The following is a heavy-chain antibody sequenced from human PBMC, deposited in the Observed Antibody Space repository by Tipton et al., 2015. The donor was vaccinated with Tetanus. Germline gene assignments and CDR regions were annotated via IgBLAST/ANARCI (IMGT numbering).Heavy chain of an antibody. Sequence: QLVQSGAEVKKPGSSVKVSCKASGGTFSSYAISWVRQAPGQGLEWMGGIIPIFGTANYAQKFQGRVTITADKSTSTAYMELSSLRSEDTAVYYCARAVGIAAGSQSFFDIWGQGTMVTVSS. V-gene: IGHV1-69*06. J-gene: IGHJ3*02. D-gene: IGHD6-13*01. CDR1: GGTFSSYA. CDR2: IIPIFGTA. CDR3: ARAVGIAAGSQSFFDI.